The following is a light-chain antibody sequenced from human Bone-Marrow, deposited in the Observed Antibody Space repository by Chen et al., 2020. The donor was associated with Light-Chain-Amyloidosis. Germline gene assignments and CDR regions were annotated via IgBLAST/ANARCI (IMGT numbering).Light chain of an antibody. Sequence: DIVFTPSPATLSFSPGEIATLSCRASQSINNFLAWYQQKPGQAPRLLIYDASDRATDIPARFSGSGSGADFTLTISSLEPEDFAVYYCQQRKDWPITFGQGTRLEIK. CDR1: QSINNF. CDR3: QQRKDWPIT. V-gene: IGKV3-11*01. J-gene: IGKJ5*01. CDR2: DAS.